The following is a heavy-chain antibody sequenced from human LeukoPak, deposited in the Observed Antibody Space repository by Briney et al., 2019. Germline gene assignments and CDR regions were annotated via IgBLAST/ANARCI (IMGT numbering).Heavy chain of an antibody. V-gene: IGHV3-30*18. J-gene: IGHJ4*02. D-gene: IGHD5-12*01. Sequence: PGGSLRLSCAASGFTFSSYGMHWVRQAPGKGLEWVAVISYDGSNKYYADSVKGRFTISRDNSKNTLYLQMNSLRAEDTAVYYCAKADIVATCSFDYWGQGTLVTVSS. CDR1: GFTFSSYG. CDR2: ISYDGSNK. CDR3: AKADIVATCSFDY.